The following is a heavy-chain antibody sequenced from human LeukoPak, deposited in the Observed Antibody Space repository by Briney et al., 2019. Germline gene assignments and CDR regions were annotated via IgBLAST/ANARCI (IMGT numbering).Heavy chain of an antibody. CDR3: ARHSRPYYYGSGAPFDY. CDR2: IYYSGST. V-gene: IGHV4-59*08. J-gene: IGHJ4*02. Sequence: SETLSLTCTVSGGSISSYYWSWIRQPPGKGLEWIGYIYYSGSTNYNPSLKSRVTISVETSKNQFSLKLSSVTAADTAVYYCARHSRPYYYGSGAPFDYWGQGTLVTVSS. D-gene: IGHD3-10*01. CDR1: GGSISSYY.